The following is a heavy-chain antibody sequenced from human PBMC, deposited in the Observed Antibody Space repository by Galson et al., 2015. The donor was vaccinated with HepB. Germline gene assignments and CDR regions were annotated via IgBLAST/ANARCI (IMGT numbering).Heavy chain of an antibody. J-gene: IGHJ4*02. CDR3: ARGDYYDSSGYFDY. V-gene: IGHV3-48*01. D-gene: IGHD3-22*01. CDR1: GFTFSSYS. Sequence: SLRLSCAASGFTFSSYSMNWVRQAPGKGLEWVSYISSSSSTIYYADSVKGRFTISRDNAKNSLHLQMNSLRAEDTAVYYCARGDYYDSSGYFDYWGQGTLVTVSS. CDR2: ISSSSSTI.